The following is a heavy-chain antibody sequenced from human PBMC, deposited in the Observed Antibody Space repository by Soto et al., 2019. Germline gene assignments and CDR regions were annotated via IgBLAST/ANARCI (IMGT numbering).Heavy chain of an antibody. CDR1: GDSVSSKSAT. J-gene: IGHJ4*02. CDR3: ARALAGSYDY. V-gene: IGHV6-1*01. CDR2: TYYRSKWST. Sequence: SQTLSLTCAISGDSVSSKSATWNWIRQAPSRGLEWLGRTYYRSKWSTDYAESLRGRITVSPDSSKNQFSLRLTSLTPEDTAVYYCARALAGSYDYWGQGTLVTVST. D-gene: IGHD3-10*01.